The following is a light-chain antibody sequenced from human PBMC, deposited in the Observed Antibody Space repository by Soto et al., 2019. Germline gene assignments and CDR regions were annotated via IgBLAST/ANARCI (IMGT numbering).Light chain of an antibody. CDR2: EVS. CDR3: CSYAGSSTYV. V-gene: IGLV2-23*02. Sequence: QSVLTQPASVSGSPGQSITISCTGTSSDVGSYNLVSWYQQHPGKAPKLMIYEVSKRPSGVSNSFSGSKSGNTASLTISGVQAEDEADYYCCSYAGSSTYVFGTGTKVTVL. CDR1: SSDVGSYNL. J-gene: IGLJ1*01.